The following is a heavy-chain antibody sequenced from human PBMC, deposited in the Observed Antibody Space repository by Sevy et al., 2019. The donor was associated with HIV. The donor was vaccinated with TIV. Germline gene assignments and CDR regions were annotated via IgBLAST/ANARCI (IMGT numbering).Heavy chain of an antibody. D-gene: IGHD3-10*01. CDR1: GFTFSSYS. Sequence: GGSLRLSCAASGFTFSSYSMNWVRQAPGKGLEWVSYISSSSTIYYADSVKGRFTISRDNAKNSLYLQMNSLRAEDTAVYYCARGSSGMDVWGKGTTVTVSS. CDR3: ARGSSGMDV. V-gene: IGHV3-48*01. CDR2: ISSSSTI. J-gene: IGHJ6*04.